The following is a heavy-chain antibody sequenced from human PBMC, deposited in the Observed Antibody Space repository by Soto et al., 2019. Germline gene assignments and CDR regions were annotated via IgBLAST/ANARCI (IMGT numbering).Heavy chain of an antibody. CDR3: ARVMTGTTPYMDV. CDR1: GWSFSGYY. J-gene: IGHJ6*03. CDR2: INHSGST. D-gene: IGHD1-7*01. V-gene: IGHV4-34*01. Sequence: QVQLQQWGAGLLKPSETLSLTCAVYGWSFSGYYWSWIRQPPGKGLEWIGEINHSGSTNYNPSLKSRGTISVDTSKNQFSLKLSSVTAADTAVYYCARVMTGTTPYMDVWGKGTTVTVSS.